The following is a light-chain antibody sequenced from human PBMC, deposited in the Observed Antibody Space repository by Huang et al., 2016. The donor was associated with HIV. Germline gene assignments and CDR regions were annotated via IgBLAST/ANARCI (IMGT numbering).Light chain of an antibody. V-gene: IGKV1-33*01. J-gene: IGKJ3*01. CDR3: QQYDNFPPGFT. CDR1: QDISNY. Sequence: DIQMTQSPSSLSASIGDRVTITCQASQDISNYLNWYQQKPGKAPKHLIYDASNLETGVPSRFSGSGSGTDFTFTINSLQPEDIATYYCQQYDNFPPGFTFGPGTTVHIK. CDR2: DAS.